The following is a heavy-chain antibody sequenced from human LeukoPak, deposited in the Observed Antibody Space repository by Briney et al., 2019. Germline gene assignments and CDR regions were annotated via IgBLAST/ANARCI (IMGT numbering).Heavy chain of an antibody. CDR3: ARERYDFWSGYYTYYYYYMDV. Sequence: PSETLSLTCTVSGGSISSYYWSWIRQPAGKGLDWIGRIYTSGSTNYNPSLKSRVTMSVDTSKNQFSLKLSSVTAADTAVYYCARERYDFWSGYYTYYYYYMDVWGKGTTVTVSS. CDR1: GGSISSYY. CDR2: IYTSGST. V-gene: IGHV4-4*07. J-gene: IGHJ6*03. D-gene: IGHD3-3*01.